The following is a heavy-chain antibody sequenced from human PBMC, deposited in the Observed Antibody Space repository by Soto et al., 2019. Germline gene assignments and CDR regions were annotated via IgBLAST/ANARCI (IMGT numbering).Heavy chain of an antibody. V-gene: IGHV3-48*01. Sequence: GGSLRLSCAASGFTFSSYSMNWVRQAPGKGLEWVSYISSSSSTIYYADSVKGRFTISRDNAKNSLYLQMNSLRAEDTAVYYCARGPIVVVPAAAMDVWGKGTTVTVSS. CDR2: ISSSSSTI. CDR1: GFTFSSYS. CDR3: ARGPIVVVPAAAMDV. J-gene: IGHJ6*03. D-gene: IGHD2-2*01.